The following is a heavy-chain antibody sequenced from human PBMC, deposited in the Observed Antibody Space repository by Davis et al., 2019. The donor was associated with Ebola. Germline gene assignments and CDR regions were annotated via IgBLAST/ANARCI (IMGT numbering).Heavy chain of an antibody. Sequence: MPSETLSLTCTVSGGSISSYYWSWIRQPPGKGLEWIGEISQSGSTNYNPSLKSRVTISVDKSKNQFSLKLSSVTAADTAVYYCARGGIAVAGPDYWGQGTLVTVSS. CDR3: ARGGIAVAGPDY. D-gene: IGHD6-19*01. CDR2: ISQSGST. J-gene: IGHJ4*02. CDR1: GGSISSYY. V-gene: IGHV4-59*01.